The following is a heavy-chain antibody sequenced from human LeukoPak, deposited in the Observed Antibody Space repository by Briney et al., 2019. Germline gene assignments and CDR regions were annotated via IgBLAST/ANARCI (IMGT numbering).Heavy chain of an antibody. D-gene: IGHD2-8*01. CDR2: MNPNSGNT. J-gene: IGHJ5*02. Sequence: ASVKVSCKASGYTFTSYDINWVRQATGQGLEWMGWMNPNSGNTGYAQKFQGRVTMTRNTTISTAYMELSSLRSEDTAVYYCARRLYGRQRYWFDPWGQGTLVTVSS. V-gene: IGHV1-8*01. CDR1: GYTFTSYD. CDR3: ARRLYGRQRYWFDP.